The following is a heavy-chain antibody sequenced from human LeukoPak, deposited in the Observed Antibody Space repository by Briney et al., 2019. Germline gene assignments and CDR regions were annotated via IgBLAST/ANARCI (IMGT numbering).Heavy chain of an antibody. Sequence: GGSLRLSCATSGFTFTTYGMIWVRQAPGKGLEWVAVIWYDGSNKYYADSVKGRFTISRDNSKNTLYLQMNSLRAEDTAVYYCARSYYYDSSHTVDYWGQGTLVTVSS. J-gene: IGHJ4*02. CDR3: ARSYYYDSSHTVDY. CDR2: IWYDGSNK. V-gene: IGHV3-33*08. D-gene: IGHD3-22*01. CDR1: GFTFTTYG.